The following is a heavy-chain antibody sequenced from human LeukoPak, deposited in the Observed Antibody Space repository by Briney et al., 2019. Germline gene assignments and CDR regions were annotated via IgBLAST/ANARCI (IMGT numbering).Heavy chain of an antibody. J-gene: IGHJ4*02. CDR2: IYYGGST. CDR3: ARHLQWLIRLDY. V-gene: IGHV4-39*01. D-gene: IGHD6-19*01. CDR1: GGSLSSSSNY. Sequence: SETLSLTCTVSGGSLSSSSNYWGWIRQPPGKGLEWIGSIYYGGSTYSNPSLKSRVTISVDTSKNHFSLKLSSVTAADTAVYYCARHLQWLIRLDYWGQGTLVTVSS.